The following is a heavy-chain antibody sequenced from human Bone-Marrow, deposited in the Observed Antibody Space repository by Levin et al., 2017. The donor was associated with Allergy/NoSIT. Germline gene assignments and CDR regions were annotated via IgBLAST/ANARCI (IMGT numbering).Heavy chain of an antibody. Sequence: GESLKISCQASAFTLSDYALSWIRQAPGKGLEWISYISSTGYTTYADSVKGRFTISRDNAKNSLHLQMNSLRADDTAIYYCARRARLISIGQIGVTSYFDYWAQGTLVTISS. V-gene: IGHV3-11*03. CDR3: ARRARLISIGQIGVTSYFDY. D-gene: IGHD3-22*01. CDR2: ISSTGYTT. J-gene: IGHJ4*02. CDR1: AFTLSDYA.